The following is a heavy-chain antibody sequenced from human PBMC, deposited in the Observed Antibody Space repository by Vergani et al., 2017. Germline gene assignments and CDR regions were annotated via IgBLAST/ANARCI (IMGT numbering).Heavy chain of an antibody. V-gene: IGHV4-4*02. J-gene: IGHJ6*02. CDR2: IYHSGST. CDR1: GGSISSSNW. CDR3: ARDIVVVPAARFSDWPTANYYYYGMDV. Sequence: QVQLQESGPGLVKPSGTLSLTCAVSGGSISSSNWWSWVRQPPGKGLEWIGEIYHSGSTNYNPSLKSRVTISVDKSKNQFSLKLSSVTAADTAVYYCARDIVVVPAARFSDWPTANYYYYGMDVWGQGTTVTVSS. D-gene: IGHD2-2*01.